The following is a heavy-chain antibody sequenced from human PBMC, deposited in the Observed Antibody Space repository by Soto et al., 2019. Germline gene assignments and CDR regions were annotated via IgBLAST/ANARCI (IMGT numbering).Heavy chain of an antibody. J-gene: IGHJ5*02. CDR1: GYTFTSYY. D-gene: IGHD3-22*01. CDR3: ARDLGGYYP. Sequence: ASVKVSCKASGYTFTSYYMHWVRQAPGQGLEWMGWINAGNGNTMYAQRFQGRVTITRNTSASTAYMELSSLRSEDTAVYYCARDLGGYYPWGQGTLVTSPQ. CDR2: INAGNGNT. V-gene: IGHV1-3*01.